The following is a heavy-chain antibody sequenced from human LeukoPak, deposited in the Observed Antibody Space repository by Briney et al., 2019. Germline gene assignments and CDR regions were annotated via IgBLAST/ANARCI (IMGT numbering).Heavy chain of an antibody. CDR2: INHSGST. Sequence: PSETLSLTCAVYGGSFSGYYWSWIRQPPGKGLEWIGEINHSGSTNYNPSLKSRVTISVDTSKNQFSLKLSSVTAADTAVYYCSSGLFGRVIPPDFDYWGQGTLVTVSS. J-gene: IGHJ4*02. V-gene: IGHV4-34*01. CDR3: SSGLFGRVIPPDFDY. CDR1: GGSFSGYY. D-gene: IGHD3/OR15-3a*01.